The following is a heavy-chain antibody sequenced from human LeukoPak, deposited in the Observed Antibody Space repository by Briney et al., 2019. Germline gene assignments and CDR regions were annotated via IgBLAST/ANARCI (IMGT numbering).Heavy chain of an antibody. CDR3: ARGWRLGYCTSPSCHSYLDY. J-gene: IGHJ4*02. D-gene: IGHD2-2*01. V-gene: IGHV4-31*03. CDR2: IFYSGST. CDR1: GGSINSGGYY. Sequence: SETLSLTCTVSGGSINSGGYYWSWIRQHPGKGLEWIGYIFYSGSTYYNPSLKSRIIISVDTSKNQFSLKLSSVTAADTAVYYCARGWRLGYCTSPSCHSYLDYWGQGTLVTVSS.